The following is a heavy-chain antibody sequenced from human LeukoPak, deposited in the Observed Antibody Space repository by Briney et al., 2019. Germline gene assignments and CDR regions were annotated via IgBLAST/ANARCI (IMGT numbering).Heavy chain of an antibody. CDR2: INHSGST. CDR3: ARDLRSYSGYELPDY. D-gene: IGHD5-12*01. V-gene: IGHV4-34*01. Sequence: SETLSLTCAVYGGSFSGYYWSWIRQPPGKGLEWIGEINHSGSTNYNPSLKSRVTISVDTSKNQFSLKLSSVTAADTAVYYCARDLRSYSGYELPDYWGQGTLVTVSS. CDR1: GGSFSGYY. J-gene: IGHJ4*02.